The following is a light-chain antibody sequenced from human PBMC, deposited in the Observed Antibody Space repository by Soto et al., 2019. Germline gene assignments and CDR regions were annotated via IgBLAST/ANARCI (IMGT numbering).Light chain of an antibody. Sequence: QSALTQPASVSGSPGQSITISCTGTSSDVGGYNYVSWYQQHPGKAPKLMIYEVSNRPSGVSNRFSGSKSGNTVSLTISGLQAEDEADYFCSSYGSTSTRYVFGTGTKVTVL. CDR3: SSYGSTSTRYV. CDR1: SSDVGGYNY. V-gene: IGLV2-14*01. J-gene: IGLJ1*01. CDR2: EVS.